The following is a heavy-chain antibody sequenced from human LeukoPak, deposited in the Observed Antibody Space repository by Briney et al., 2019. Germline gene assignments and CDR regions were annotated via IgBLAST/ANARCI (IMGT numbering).Heavy chain of an antibody. Sequence: SETLSLTCTVSGGSISSYYWSWIRQPPGKGLEWIGNIYDSGSTNHNPSLKSRVTISVDTSKNQCSLKLSSVTAADTAVYYCARQSISGSSLGYFDYWGQGTLVNVSS. J-gene: IGHJ4*02. V-gene: IGHV4-59*01. D-gene: IGHD3-22*01. CDR3: ARQSISGSSLGYFDY. CDR2: IYDSGST. CDR1: GGSISSYY.